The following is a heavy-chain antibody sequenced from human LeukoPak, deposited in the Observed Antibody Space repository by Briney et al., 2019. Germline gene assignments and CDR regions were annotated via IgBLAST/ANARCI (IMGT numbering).Heavy chain of an antibody. D-gene: IGHD4-17*01. CDR1: GLTFSSYW. CDR2: INSDGSST. V-gene: IGHV3-74*01. CDR3: ARPLGPRNTVTTPSPFDY. J-gene: IGHJ4*02. Sequence: TGGSLRLSCAASGLTFSSYWMHWLRHAPGKGLVWVSRINSDGSSTIYADSVKGRFIISRDNAKNTLYLQMNSLRPEDTAVYYCARPLGPRNTVTTPSPFDYWGQGTLVTVSS.